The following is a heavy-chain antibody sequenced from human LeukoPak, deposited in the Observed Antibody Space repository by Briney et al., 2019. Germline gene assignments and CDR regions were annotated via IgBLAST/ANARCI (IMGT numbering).Heavy chain of an antibody. Sequence: SSETLSLTCTVSGGSISNYYWSWIRQPPGKGLEWIGYIYSSGSTYYNPSLKSRVTISVDRSKNQFSLKLSSVTAADTAVYYCARIIAAAGRDLDYWGQGTLVTVSS. CDR2: IYSSGST. V-gene: IGHV4-59*12. D-gene: IGHD6-13*01. CDR1: GGSISNYY. CDR3: ARIIAAAGRDLDY. J-gene: IGHJ4*02.